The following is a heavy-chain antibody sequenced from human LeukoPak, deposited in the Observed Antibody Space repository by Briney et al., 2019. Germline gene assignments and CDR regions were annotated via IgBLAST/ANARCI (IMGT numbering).Heavy chain of an antibody. D-gene: IGHD3-22*01. CDR1: GFTFSSYG. CDR3: AKDRHYYDSSGYYPGGF. Sequence: GGSLRLSCAASGFTFSSYGMHWVRQAPGKGLEWVAVISYDGSNKYYADSVKGRFTISRDNSKNTLYLQMNSLRAEDTAVYYCAKDRHYYDSSGYYPGGFWGQGTLVTVSS. CDR2: ISYDGSNK. J-gene: IGHJ4*02. V-gene: IGHV3-30*18.